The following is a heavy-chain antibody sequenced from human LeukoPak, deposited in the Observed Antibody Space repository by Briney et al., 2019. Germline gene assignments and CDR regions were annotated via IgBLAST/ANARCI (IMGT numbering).Heavy chain of an antibody. J-gene: IGHJ3*02. CDR3: ARRSRRDAYDI. V-gene: IGHV4-34*01. CDR2: INHSGST. CDR1: GGSFSGYY. Sequence: SSETLSLTCAVYGGSFSGYYWSWIRQPPGKGLEWIGEINHSGSTNYNPSLKSRVTISVDTSKNQFSLKLSSVTAADTAVYYCARRSRRDAYDIWGQGTMVTVSS.